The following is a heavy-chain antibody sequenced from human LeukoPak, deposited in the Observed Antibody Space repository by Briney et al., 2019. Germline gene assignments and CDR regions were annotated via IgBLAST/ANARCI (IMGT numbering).Heavy chain of an antibody. CDR3: ARLGFFGAGFWFDP. J-gene: IGHJ5*02. CDR2: IYTSGST. V-gene: IGHV4-61*02. Sequence: SQTLSLSCTVSGGSISSGSYYWSWIRQPAGKGLEWIGRIYTSGSTNYNPSLKSRVTISVDTSKNHFSLKLSSVTAADTAVYYCARLGFFGAGFWFDPWGQGTLVTVSS. D-gene: IGHD3-3*02. CDR1: GGSISSGSYY.